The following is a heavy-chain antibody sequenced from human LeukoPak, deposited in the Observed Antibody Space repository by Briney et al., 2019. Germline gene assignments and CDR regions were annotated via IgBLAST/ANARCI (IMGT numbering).Heavy chain of an antibody. CDR2: IYYSGST. CDR1: GGSISSSSYY. Sequence: SETLSLTCTVSGGSISSSSYYWGWIRQPPGKGLEWIGSIYYSGSTYYNPSLKSRVTISVDTSKNQFSLKLSSVTAADTAVYYCARGTHYYDSSSTLYDYWGQGTLVTVSS. V-gene: IGHV4-39*01. D-gene: IGHD3-22*01. J-gene: IGHJ4*02. CDR3: ARGTHYYDSSSTLYDY.